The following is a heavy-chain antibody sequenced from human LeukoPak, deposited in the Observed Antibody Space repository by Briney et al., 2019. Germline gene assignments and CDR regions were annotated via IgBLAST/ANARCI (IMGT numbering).Heavy chain of an antibody. J-gene: IGHJ4*02. V-gene: IGHV3-74*01. CDR3: ASYIRPYLTFDY. CDR2: INSDGRST. D-gene: IGHD2-8*01. CDR1: GFTFSNYW. Sequence: GGSLRLSCAASGFTFSNYWMHWVRQAPGKGLVWVSRINSDGRSTNYADSVKGRFTISRDNAKNSLYLQMNSLRAEDTAVYYCASYIRPYLTFDYWGQGTLVTVSS.